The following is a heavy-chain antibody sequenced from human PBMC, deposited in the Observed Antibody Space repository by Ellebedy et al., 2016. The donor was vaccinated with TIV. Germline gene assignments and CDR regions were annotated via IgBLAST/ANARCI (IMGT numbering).Heavy chain of an antibody. CDR3: ARQTPHVDTAMVPFDY. CDR2: IYPGDSDT. Sequence: GESLKIYXKGSGYSFTSYWIGWVRQMPGKGLEWMGIIYPGDSDTRYSPSFQGQVTISADKSISTAYLQWSSLKASDTAMYYCARQTPHVDTAMVPFDYWGQGTLVTVSS. CDR1: GYSFTSYW. D-gene: IGHD5-18*01. V-gene: IGHV5-51*01. J-gene: IGHJ4*02.